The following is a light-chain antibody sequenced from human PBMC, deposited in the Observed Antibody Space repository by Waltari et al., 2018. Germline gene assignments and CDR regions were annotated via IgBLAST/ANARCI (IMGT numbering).Light chain of an antibody. V-gene: IGLV3-25*03. CDR2: KDT. J-gene: IGLJ3*02. CDR1: AWPPQS. CDR3: QSADSSGTYWM. Sequence: SYELTQPPSVSVSPGQTARIPCSGDAWPPQSTYWYQQKPGQAPVLVIYKDTERPSGIPERFSGSSSGTTVTLTISGLQAEDEADYYCQSADSSGTYWMFGGGTKLTVL.